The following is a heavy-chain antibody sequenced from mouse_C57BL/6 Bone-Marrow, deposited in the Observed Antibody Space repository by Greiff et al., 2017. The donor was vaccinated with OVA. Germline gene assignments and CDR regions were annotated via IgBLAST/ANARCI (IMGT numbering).Heavy chain of an antibody. CDR1: GYTFTSYW. CDR2: IDPTDSYT. Sequence: QVQLQQPGAELVRPGTSVKLSCKASGYTFTSYWMHWVKQRPGQGLEWIGVIDPTDSYTNYNQKFKGKATLTVDTSSSTAYMQLSSLTSEDSAVYYCARESDYYWYFDVWGTGTTVTVSS. J-gene: IGHJ1*03. V-gene: IGHV1-59*01. CDR3: ARESDYYWYFDV. D-gene: IGHD2-4*01.